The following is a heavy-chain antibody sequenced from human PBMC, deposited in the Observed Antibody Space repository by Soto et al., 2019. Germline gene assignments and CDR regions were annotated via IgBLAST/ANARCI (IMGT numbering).Heavy chain of an antibody. J-gene: IGHJ6*02. CDR1: GRSISSYY. D-gene: IGHD6-19*01. CDR2: IYYSGST. V-gene: IGHV4-59*01. CDR3: ARGLVLSRGYYYYGMDV. Sequence: SETLSLTCTLSGRSISSYYWSWIRQPPGKGLEWIGYIYYSGSTNYNPSLKSRVTISVDTSKNQFSLKLSSVTAADTAVYYCARGLVLSRGYYYYGMDVWGQGTTVT.